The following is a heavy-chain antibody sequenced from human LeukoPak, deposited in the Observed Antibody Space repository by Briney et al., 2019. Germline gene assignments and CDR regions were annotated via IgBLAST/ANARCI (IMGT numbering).Heavy chain of an antibody. D-gene: IGHD6-19*01. CDR2: IYYSGST. Sequence: PSETLSLTCTVSGGSLSSYYWSWIRQPPGKGLEWVGYIYYSGSTNYNPSLKSRVTISVDTSKNQFSLKLSSVTAADTAVYYCARDRVSSGWYQGDYWGQGTLVTVSS. CDR1: GGSLSSYY. V-gene: IGHV4-59*01. J-gene: IGHJ4*02. CDR3: ARDRVSSGWYQGDY.